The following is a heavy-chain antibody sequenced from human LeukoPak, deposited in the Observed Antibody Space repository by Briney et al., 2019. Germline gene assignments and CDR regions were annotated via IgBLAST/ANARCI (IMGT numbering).Heavy chain of an antibody. CDR1: GGSISSYY. CDR2: IYYSGMT. J-gene: IGHJ4*02. CDR3: ARHGDYGDYDY. D-gene: IGHD4-17*01. Sequence: PSETLSLTCAVSGGSISSYYWSWVRQPPGKGLEWIGYIYYSGMTNYNPSLKSRVTISVDTSKNKFSLKLSSVTAADTAVYYCARHGDYGDYDYWGQGTLVTVSS. V-gene: IGHV4-59*08.